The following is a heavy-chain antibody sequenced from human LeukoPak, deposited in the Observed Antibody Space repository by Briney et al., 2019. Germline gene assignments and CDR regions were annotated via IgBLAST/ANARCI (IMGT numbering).Heavy chain of an antibody. Sequence: PGGSLRLSCAASGFTFSSYAMSWVRQAPGKGLEWVSSISSSSSYIYYADSMKGRFTISRGNARNSLYLQMNSLRAEDTAMYFCARDSNPYCSGGSCTAFDIWGQGTMVTVSS. CDR3: ARDSNPYCSGGSCTAFDI. CDR2: ISSSSSYI. J-gene: IGHJ3*02. D-gene: IGHD2-15*01. CDR1: GFTFSSYA. V-gene: IGHV3-21*01.